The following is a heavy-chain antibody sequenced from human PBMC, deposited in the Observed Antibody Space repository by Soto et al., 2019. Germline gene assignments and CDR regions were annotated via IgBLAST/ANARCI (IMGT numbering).Heavy chain of an antibody. V-gene: IGHV3-33*01. J-gene: IGHJ6*02. D-gene: IGHD4-17*01. CDR3: ARDLRSDYASYYYGMDV. CDR1: GFTFSSYG. CDR2: IWYDGSNK. Sequence: GGSLRLSCAASGFTFSSYGMHWVRQAPGKGLEWVAVIWYDGSNKYYADSVKGRFTISRDNSKNTLYLQMNSLRAEDTAVYYCARDLRSDYASYYYGMDVWGQGTTVTVSS.